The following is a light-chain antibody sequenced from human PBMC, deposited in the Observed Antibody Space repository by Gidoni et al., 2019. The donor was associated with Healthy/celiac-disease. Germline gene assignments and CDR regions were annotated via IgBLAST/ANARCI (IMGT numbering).Light chain of an antibody. CDR3: QQNNNRPRT. J-gene: IGKJ1*01. Sequence: IVMTHSPATLSVSPGERATLPCRASQSVSSNLAWYQQKPGQAPRLLIYGASTRSTGIPARFSGSGSGTEFTLTISSLQSEDFAVYYCQQNNNRPRTFGQGTKVEIK. V-gene: IGKV3-15*01. CDR2: GAS. CDR1: QSVSSN.